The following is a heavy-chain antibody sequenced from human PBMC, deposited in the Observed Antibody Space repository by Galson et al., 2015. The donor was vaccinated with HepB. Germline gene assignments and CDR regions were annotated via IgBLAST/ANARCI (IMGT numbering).Heavy chain of an antibody. J-gene: IGHJ4*02. D-gene: IGHD6-13*01. V-gene: IGHV3-9*01. Sequence: SLRLSCAASGFTFDDYAMHWVRQAPGKGLEWVSGISWNSGSIGYADSVKGRFTISRDNAKNSLYLQMNSLRAEDTAVYYCVRRKAAAQGPFDYWGQGTLVTVSS. CDR2: ISWNSGSI. CDR3: VRRKAAAQGPFDY. CDR1: GFTFDDYA.